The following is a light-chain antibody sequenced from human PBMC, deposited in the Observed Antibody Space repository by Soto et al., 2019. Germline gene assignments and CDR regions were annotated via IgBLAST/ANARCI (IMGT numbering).Light chain of an antibody. Sequence: EFVLTQSPGTLSLSPGERATLSCMASQSVSSSYLAWSQQKPGQAPRLLIYGASSRATGVPDRFSGSGSGTDFTLTISSLQSEDFAVYYCQQYNNWPGTFGQGTKVDIK. V-gene: IGKV3-20*01. CDR1: QSVSSSY. J-gene: IGKJ1*01. CDR2: GAS. CDR3: QQYNNWPGT.